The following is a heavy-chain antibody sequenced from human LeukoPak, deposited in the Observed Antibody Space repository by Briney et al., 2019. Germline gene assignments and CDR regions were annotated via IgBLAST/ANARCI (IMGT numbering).Heavy chain of an antibody. D-gene: IGHD3-22*01. CDR1: GGSISSGGYY. J-gene: IGHJ4*02. CDR2: IYYSGST. CDR3: ARDNYYDSSNYYRPFDY. V-gene: IGHV4-31*03. Sequence: SETLTLTCTVSGGSISSGGYYWSWIRQHPGKGLEWIGYIYYSGSTYYNPSLKSRVIISVDISNNQFSLKLSSVTAADTAVYYCARDNYYDSSNYYRPFDYWGQGILVTVSS.